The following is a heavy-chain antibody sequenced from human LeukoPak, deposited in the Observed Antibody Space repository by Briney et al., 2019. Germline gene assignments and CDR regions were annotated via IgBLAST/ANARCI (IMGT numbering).Heavy chain of an antibody. V-gene: IGHV3-21*01. J-gene: IGHJ4*02. CDR1: GFTFSSYS. CDR2: ISSSSSYI. CDR3: ARALHPHHPYRSSTSCPLDY. Sequence: GGSLRLSCAASGFTFSSYSMNWVRQAPGKGLEWVSPISSSSSYIYYADSVKGRFTISRDNAKNSLYLQMNSLRAGDTAVYYCARALHPHHPYRSSTSCPLDYWGQGTLVTVSS. D-gene: IGHD2-2*01.